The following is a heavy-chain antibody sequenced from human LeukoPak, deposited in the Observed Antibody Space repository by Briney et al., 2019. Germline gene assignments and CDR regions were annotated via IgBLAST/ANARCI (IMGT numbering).Heavy chain of an antibody. CDR3: ARGSPVAAAGTAYFHH. CDR1: GYTFTDYY. CDR2: INPKSGDT. D-gene: IGHD6-13*01. V-gene: IGHV1-2*04. Sequence: ASVKVSCKASGYTFTDYYMHWVRQAPGQGLEWMGWINPKSGDTKYAQDSRGWVTMTRDTSISTAYIELSRSRSDDTAMYYCARGSPVAAAGTAYFHHWGQGTLVTVSS. J-gene: IGHJ1*01.